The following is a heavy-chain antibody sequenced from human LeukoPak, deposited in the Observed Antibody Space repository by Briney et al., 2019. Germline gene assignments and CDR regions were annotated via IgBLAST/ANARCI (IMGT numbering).Heavy chain of an antibody. V-gene: IGHV4-59*08. CDR2: IYYSGST. D-gene: IGHD6-19*01. CDR3: ARHGGIAVAGKVDY. CDR1: GGSISSYY. Sequence: SETLSLTCTVSGGSISSYYWSWIRQPPGKGLEWIGYIYYSGSTNYNPSLKSRVTISVDTSKNQFSLMLSSVTAADTAVYYCARHGGIAVAGKVDYWGQGTLVTVSS. J-gene: IGHJ4*02.